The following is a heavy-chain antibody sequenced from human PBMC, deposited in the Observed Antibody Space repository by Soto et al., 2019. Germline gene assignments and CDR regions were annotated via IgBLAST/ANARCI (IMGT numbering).Heavy chain of an antibody. Sequence: ASVKVSCKASGGTFSSYAISWVRQAPGQGLEWMGGIIPIFGTANYAQKFQGRVTITADESTSTAYMELSSLRSEDTAVYYCARAAQTVITMRVPAYNLDIWGQRTMVTVSS. D-gene: IGHD3-22*01. CDR3: ARAAQTVITMRVPAYNLDI. V-gene: IGHV1-69*13. CDR1: GGTFSSYA. CDR2: IIPIFGTA. J-gene: IGHJ3*02.